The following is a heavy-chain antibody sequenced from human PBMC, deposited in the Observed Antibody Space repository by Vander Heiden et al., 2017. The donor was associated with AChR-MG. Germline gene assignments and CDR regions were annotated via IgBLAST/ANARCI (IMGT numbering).Heavy chain of an antibody. D-gene: IGHD3-22*01. CDR1: GFPFSSYG. Sequence: QVQLVASGGGVVQPGRSLRLSCAASGFPFSSYGMHWVRQAPGKGLEWVAVISYDGSNKCYADSVKGRFTISRDNSKNTLYLQMNSLRAEDTAVYYCAKERGPRVVITVGGGGFDYWGQGTLVTVSS. CDR2: ISYDGSNK. CDR3: AKERGPRVVITVGGGGFDY. V-gene: IGHV3-30*18. J-gene: IGHJ4*02.